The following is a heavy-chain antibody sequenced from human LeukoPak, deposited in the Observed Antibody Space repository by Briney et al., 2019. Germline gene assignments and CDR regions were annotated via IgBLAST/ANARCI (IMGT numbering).Heavy chain of an antibody. CDR3: SRNGLASTYDI. V-gene: IGHV3-74*01. CDR1: GFTFSSYW. J-gene: IGHJ3*02. Sequence: PGGSLRLSCAASGFTFSSYWMHWVRQTPGKGLLWVSYISPDGRTTNYADSVKGRFTISRDNPENTLYLQLNSLSAEDTAVYYCSRNGLASTYDIWGQGTMVTVSS. CDR2: ISPDGRTT. D-gene: IGHD3/OR15-3a*01.